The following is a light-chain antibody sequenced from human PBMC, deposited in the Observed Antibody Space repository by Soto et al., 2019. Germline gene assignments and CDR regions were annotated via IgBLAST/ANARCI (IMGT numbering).Light chain of an antibody. V-gene: IGKV3-15*01. Sequence: EIVMTQSPATLSVSPGERVTLSCRASQGVSTKLAWYQQKPGQAPRLLIVGASARATDIPARFSGSGSGTDFTLTISSLQSEDFAVYYCQQHNLLPWTFGQGTKVEIK. CDR2: GAS. CDR1: QGVSTK. J-gene: IGKJ1*01. CDR3: QQHNLLPWT.